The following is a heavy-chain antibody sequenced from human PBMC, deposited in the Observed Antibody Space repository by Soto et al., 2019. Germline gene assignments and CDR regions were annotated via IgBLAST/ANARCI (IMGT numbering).Heavy chain of an antibody. V-gene: IGHV1-69*13. J-gene: IGHJ6*02. D-gene: IGHD3-10*01. CDR2: IIPIFGTA. Sequence: ASVKVSCKASGGTFSSYAISWVRQAPGQGLEWMGGIIPIFGTANYAQKFQGRVTITADESTSTAYMELSSLRSEDTAVYYCARDRNYYGSGSYYMGYYYYGMDVWGQGTTVTVSS. CDR3: ARDRNYYGSGSYYMGYYYYGMDV. CDR1: GGTFSSYA.